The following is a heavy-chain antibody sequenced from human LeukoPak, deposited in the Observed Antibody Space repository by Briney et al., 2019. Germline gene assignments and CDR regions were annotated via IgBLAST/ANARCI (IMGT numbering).Heavy chain of an antibody. CDR1: GGTFSSYA. J-gene: IGHJ3*02. V-gene: IGHV1-69*06. CDR2: IIPIFGTA. Sequence: ASVKVSCKASGGTFSSYAISWVRQAPGQGLEWMGGIIPIFGTANYAQKFQGRVTITADKSTSTAYMELSSLRSEDTAVYYCARPKTVGYCSGGSCYSDDAFDIWGQGTMVTVSS. CDR3: ARPKTVGYCSGGSCYSDDAFDI. D-gene: IGHD2-15*01.